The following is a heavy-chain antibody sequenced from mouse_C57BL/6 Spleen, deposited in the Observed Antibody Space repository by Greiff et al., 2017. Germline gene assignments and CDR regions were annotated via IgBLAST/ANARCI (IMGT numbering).Heavy chain of an antibody. Sequence: QVQLQQSGPELVQPGASVKISCKASGYAFSSSWMNWVKQRPGKGLEWIGRIYPGGGDTNYNGKFKGKATLTADKSSSTAYMQLSSLTSEDSAVYFCARCPPFITTVGYFDVWGTGTTVTVSS. V-gene: IGHV1-82*01. D-gene: IGHD1-1*01. CDR3: ARCPPFITTVGYFDV. CDR2: IYPGGGDT. CDR1: GYAFSSSW. J-gene: IGHJ1*03.